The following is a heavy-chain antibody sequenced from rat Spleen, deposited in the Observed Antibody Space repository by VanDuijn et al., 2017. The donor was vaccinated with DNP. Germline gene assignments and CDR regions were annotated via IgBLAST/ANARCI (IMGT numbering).Heavy chain of an antibody. CDR1: GFTFSNYG. Sequence: EVQLVESGGGLVQPGRSLRLSCAASGFTFSNYGMHWIRQAPTKGLEWVASISPSGGSTYYRDSVKGRFTISRDTAKSTLYLQMDSLRSEDTATYYCARDYFDGTYYYVGYYSMDAWGQGTSVTVSS. J-gene: IGHJ4*01. CDR2: ISPSGGST. CDR3: ARDYFDGTYYYVGYYSMDA. D-gene: IGHD1-12*02. V-gene: IGHV5-19*01.